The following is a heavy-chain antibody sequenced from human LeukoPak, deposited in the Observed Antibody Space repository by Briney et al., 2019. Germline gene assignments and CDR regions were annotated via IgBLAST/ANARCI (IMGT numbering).Heavy chain of an antibody. CDR3: ARAPSEIGGYYPEYFRH. CDR1: GFTFSSYW. J-gene: IGHJ1*01. V-gene: IGHV3-74*01. Sequence: GGSLRLSCAASGFTFSSYWMGWVRQAAGKGLVWVSRIKSDGSTNYADSVKGRFTISRDNAKNTVSLQMNSLRAGDTGVYYCARAPSEIGGYYPEYFRHWGQGTLVTVSS. D-gene: IGHD3-22*01. CDR2: IKSDGST.